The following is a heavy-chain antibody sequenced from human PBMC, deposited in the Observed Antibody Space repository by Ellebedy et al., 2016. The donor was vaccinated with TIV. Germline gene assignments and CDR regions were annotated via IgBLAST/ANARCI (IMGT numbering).Heavy chain of an antibody. D-gene: IGHD6-13*01. V-gene: IGHV3-15*01. CDR1: GFTFTNAW. CDR3: TSVGSSWYSVK. CDR2: IKSKTDGGTT. J-gene: IGHJ4*02. Sequence: GGSLRLXXAASGFTFTNAWMSWVRQAPGKGLEWVGRIKSKTDGGTTDYAAPVKGRFTISRDDSKNTLYLQMNSLESGDTAVYYCTSVGSSWYSVKWGQGTLVTVSS.